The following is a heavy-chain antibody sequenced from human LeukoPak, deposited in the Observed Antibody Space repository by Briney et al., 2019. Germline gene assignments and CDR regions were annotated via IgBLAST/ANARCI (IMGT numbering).Heavy chain of an antibody. V-gene: IGHV1-2*02. CDR3: ARDFHYYGSGSYSLSGFDP. D-gene: IGHD3-10*01. J-gene: IGHJ5*02. Sequence: ASVKVSCKASGYTFTGYYMHWVRQAPGQGLEWMGWINPNSGGTNYAQKFQGRVTMTRDTSISTAYMELSRLRSDDTAVYYCARDFHYYGSGSYSLSGFDPWGQGTLVTVSS. CDR1: GYTFTGYY. CDR2: INPNSGGT.